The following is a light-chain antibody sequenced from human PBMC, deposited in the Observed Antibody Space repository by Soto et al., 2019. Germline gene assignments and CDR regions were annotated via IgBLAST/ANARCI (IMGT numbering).Light chain of an antibody. V-gene: IGKV3-20*01. Sequence: EIVLTQSPGTLSLSPGERATLSCRASQSVGTNYLAWFQQKPGQAPRLLIYATSTRATGIPDRFSGSGSGTDFTLTITSLEPEDFAVYYCQQYDSSPRTFGQGTQLDIK. CDR3: QQYDSSPRT. CDR2: ATS. CDR1: QSVGTNY. J-gene: IGKJ1*01.